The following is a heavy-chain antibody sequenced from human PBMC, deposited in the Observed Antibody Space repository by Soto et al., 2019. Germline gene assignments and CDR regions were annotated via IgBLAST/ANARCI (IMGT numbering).Heavy chain of an antibody. D-gene: IGHD2-21*01. V-gene: IGHV1-18*01. Sequence: QIQLVQSGGEVKKPGASVKVSCKSSGYTFISHSMTWVRQAPGQGLEWMGRISAYNRNTNYAQKFQGRVTMTTDTSTSTAYMELRSLRSDDTAVYYCARGAFCGGAPGCRDMDVWGQGTTVTVSS. CDR1: GYTFISHS. J-gene: IGHJ6*02. CDR3: ARGAFCGGAPGCRDMDV. CDR2: ISAYNRNT.